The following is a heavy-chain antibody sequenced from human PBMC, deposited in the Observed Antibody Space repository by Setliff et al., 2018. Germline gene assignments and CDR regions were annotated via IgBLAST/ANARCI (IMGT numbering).Heavy chain of an antibody. V-gene: IGHV4-4*07. CDR3: ARVKVDTAWGDGFDV. CDR2: IYFTGNT. CDR1: GGSISSYY. J-gene: IGHJ3*01. D-gene: IGHD5-18*01. Sequence: SETLSLTCTVSGGSISSYYWSWIRQPAGKGLEWIGRIYFTGNTYYNPSLKSRVTVSVDTSRNQFSLTLNSVTAGDTAVYYCARVKVDTAWGDGFDVWGQGTLVTVSS.